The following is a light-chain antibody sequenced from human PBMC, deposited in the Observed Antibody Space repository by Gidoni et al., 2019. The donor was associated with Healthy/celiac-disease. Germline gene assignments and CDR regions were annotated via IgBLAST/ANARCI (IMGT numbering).Light chain of an antibody. V-gene: IGKV3-20*01. CDR2: GAS. CDR3: QQYGSSPPT. Sequence: EMVLTQSPGTLPLSPGERATLACRASQSVSSSYLAWYQQKPGQAPRLLIYGASSRATGIPDRFSGSGSGTDFTLTISRLEPEDFAVYYCQQYGSSPPTFGQGTKLEIK. CDR1: QSVSSSY. J-gene: IGKJ2*01.